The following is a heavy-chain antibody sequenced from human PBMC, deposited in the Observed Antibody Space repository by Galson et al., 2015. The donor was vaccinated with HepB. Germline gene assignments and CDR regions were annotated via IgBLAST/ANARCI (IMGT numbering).Heavy chain of an antibody. Sequence: SLRLSCAASGFTFDDYAMHWVRQAPGKGLEWVSGISWNSGSIGYADSVKGRFTISRDNAKNSLYLQMNSLRAEDTALYYCAKDTGYGYYYDSSGHDAFEIWGQGTMVTVSS. D-gene: IGHD3-22*01. CDR2: ISWNSGSI. CDR1: GFTFDDYA. V-gene: IGHV3-9*01. CDR3: AKDTGYGYYYDSSGHDAFEI. J-gene: IGHJ3*02.